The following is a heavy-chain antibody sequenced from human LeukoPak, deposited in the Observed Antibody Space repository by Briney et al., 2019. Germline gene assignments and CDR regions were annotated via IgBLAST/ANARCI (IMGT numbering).Heavy chain of an antibody. J-gene: IGHJ4*02. CDR2: IIPIFGTA. V-gene: IGHV1-69*06. Sequence: SVNVSCKASGGTFSSYAISWVRQAPGHGLEWMGGIIPIFGTANYAQKFQGRVTITADKSTSTAYMELSSVRSEDTAVYYCARGGSSGWYYVPYDYWGQGTLVTVSS. D-gene: IGHD6-19*01. CDR3: ARGGSSGWYYVPYDY. CDR1: GGTFSSYA.